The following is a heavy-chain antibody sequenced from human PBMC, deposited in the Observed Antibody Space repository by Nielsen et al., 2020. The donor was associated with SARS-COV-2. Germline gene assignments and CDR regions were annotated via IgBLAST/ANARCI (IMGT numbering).Heavy chain of an antibody. CDR1: GFTFSSYW. CDR2: IKQDGSEK. CDR3: ATLAVAGTPNDY. D-gene: IGHD6-19*01. J-gene: IGHJ4*02. V-gene: IGHV3-7*03. Sequence: GESLKISCAASGFTFSSYWMRWVRQAPGKGLEWVANIKQDGSEKYYVDSVKGRFTISRDNAKNSLYLQMNSLRAEDTAVYYCATLAVAGTPNDYWGQGTLVTVSS.